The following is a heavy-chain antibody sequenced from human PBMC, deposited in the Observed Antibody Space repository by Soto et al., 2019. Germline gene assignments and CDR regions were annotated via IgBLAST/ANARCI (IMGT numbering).Heavy chain of an antibody. D-gene: IGHD6-13*01. Sequence: PSQTLPLTCAISAHSVSSNSAAWNWIRQSPSRGLEWLGRTYYRSKWYNDYAVSVKSRITINPDTSKNQFSLQLNSVTPEDTAVYYCARDFRDEQLVKDYYYYGMDVWGQGTTVTVSS. J-gene: IGHJ6*02. CDR1: AHSVSSNSAA. V-gene: IGHV6-1*01. CDR3: ARDFRDEQLVKDYYYYGMDV. CDR2: TYYRSKWYN.